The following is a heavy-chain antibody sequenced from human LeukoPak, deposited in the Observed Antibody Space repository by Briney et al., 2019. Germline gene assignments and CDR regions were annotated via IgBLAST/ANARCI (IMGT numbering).Heavy chain of an antibody. Sequence: PSETLSLTCTVSGGSINSGSYYWTWIRQPAGKGLEWIGRIYGSGSTNYNPSLKSRVTISVDTSKNQFSLRVMSVTAADTAVYYCARQVVAAATTFDYWGQGTRVTVSS. V-gene: IGHV4-61*02. CDR3: ARQVVAAATTFDY. CDR1: GGSINSGSYY. D-gene: IGHD2-15*01. J-gene: IGHJ4*02. CDR2: IYGSGST.